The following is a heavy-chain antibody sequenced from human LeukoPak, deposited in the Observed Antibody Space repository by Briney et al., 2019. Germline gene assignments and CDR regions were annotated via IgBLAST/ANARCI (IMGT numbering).Heavy chain of an antibody. Sequence: ASVKVSCKASGYTFTDYALHWVRQAPGQSLEWMGWITTGRGETRYSQEFQRRITFTRDTSASTVYMDLSDLRSEDTAVYYCARGGKQWRGGNYFDSWGQGTLVAVSS. V-gene: IGHV1-3*03. CDR3: ARGGKQWRGGNYFDS. CDR1: GYTFTDYA. J-gene: IGHJ4*02. D-gene: IGHD6-19*01. CDR2: ITTGRGET.